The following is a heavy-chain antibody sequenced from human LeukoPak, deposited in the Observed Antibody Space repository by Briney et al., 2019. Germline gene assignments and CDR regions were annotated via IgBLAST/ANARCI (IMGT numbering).Heavy chain of an antibody. J-gene: IGHJ6*02. CDR3: ARDTYGMDV. V-gene: IGHV3-30-3*01. CDR2: ISYDGSNK. Sequence: GGSLRLSCAASGFTFSSYAMHWVRQAPGKGLEWVAVISYDGSNKYYADSVKGRFTISRDNSKNTLYLQMNSLRAEDTAVYYCARDTYGMDVWGQGTTVTVSS. CDR1: GFTFSSYA.